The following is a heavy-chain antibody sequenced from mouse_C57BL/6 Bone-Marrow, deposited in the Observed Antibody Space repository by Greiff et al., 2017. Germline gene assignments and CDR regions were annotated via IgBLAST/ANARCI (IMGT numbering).Heavy chain of an antibody. CDR1: GYSITSGYY. CDR2: ISYDGSN. CDR3: AREGYYYGSSYFDY. D-gene: IGHD1-1*01. V-gene: IGHV3-6*01. Sequence: EVQLVESGPGLVKPSQSLSLTCSVTGYSITSGYYWNWIRQFPGNKLEWMGYISYDGSNNYNPSLKNRIPITRDTAKNQFFLKLNSVTTEDTATYDCAREGYYYGSSYFDYWGQGTTLTVSS. J-gene: IGHJ2*01.